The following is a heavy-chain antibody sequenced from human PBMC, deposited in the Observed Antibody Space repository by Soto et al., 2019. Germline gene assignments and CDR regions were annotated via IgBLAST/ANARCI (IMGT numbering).Heavy chain of an antibody. D-gene: IGHD2-15*01. Sequence: SETLSLTCTVSGGAVSSGSYYWSWIRQPPGKGLEWIGYIYYSGSTNYNPSLKSRVTISVDTSKNQFSLKLSSVTAADTAVYYCARDLRLVAATSAYYYYGMDVWGQGTTVTVSS. J-gene: IGHJ6*02. CDR1: GGAVSSGSYY. CDR3: ARDLRLVAATSAYYYYGMDV. V-gene: IGHV4-61*01. CDR2: IYYSGST.